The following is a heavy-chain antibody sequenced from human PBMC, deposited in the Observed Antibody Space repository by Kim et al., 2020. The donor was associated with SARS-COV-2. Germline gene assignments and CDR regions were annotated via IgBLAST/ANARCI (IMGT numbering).Heavy chain of an antibody. CDR2: ISSSGSTI. CDR3: ARDNEYSSSWYEY. J-gene: IGHJ4*02. D-gene: IGHD6-13*01. V-gene: IGHV3-11*01. Sequence: GGSLRLSCAASGFTFSDYYMSWIRQAPGKGLEWVSYISSSGSTIYYADSVKGRFTISRDNAKNSLYLQMNSLRAEDTAVYYCARDNEYSSSWYEYWAQGTLVTVSS. CDR1: GFTFSDYY.